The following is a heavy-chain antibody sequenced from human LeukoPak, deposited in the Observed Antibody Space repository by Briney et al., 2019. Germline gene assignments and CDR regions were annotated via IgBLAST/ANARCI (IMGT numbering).Heavy chain of an antibody. J-gene: IGHJ4*02. CDR2: FNPNRGGT. Sequence: ASVKVSCKGSRYIFTDYYMLWVRQAPGQGLGWRGWFNPNRGGTNYAQKFQGRVTMTRGTSISTAYMELSRLRSDDTAMYYCARDQYSGSYYPPYFDYWGQGTLVTVSS. CDR3: ARDQYSGSYYPPYFDY. CDR1: RYIFTDYY. D-gene: IGHD1-26*01. V-gene: IGHV1-2*02.